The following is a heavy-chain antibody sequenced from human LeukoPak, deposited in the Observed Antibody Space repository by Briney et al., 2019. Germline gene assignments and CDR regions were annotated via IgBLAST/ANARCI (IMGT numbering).Heavy chain of an antibody. V-gene: IGHV3-7*01. Sequence: GGSLRLSCAASGFTFSSYWMSWVRQAPGKGLEWVANIKQDGSEKYYVDSVKGRFTISRDNAKNSLYLQMNSLRAEDTAVYYCARDRYYDSSGYYYVDYWGQGTLVTVSS. CDR3: ARDRYYDSSGYYYVDY. CDR2: IKQDGSEK. D-gene: IGHD3-22*01. J-gene: IGHJ4*02. CDR1: GFTFSSYW.